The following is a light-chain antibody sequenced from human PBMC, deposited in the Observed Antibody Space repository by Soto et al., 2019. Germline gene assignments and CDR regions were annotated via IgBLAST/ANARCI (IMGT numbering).Light chain of an antibody. Sequence: IQRTQSPRTRSGSGGGRVIIGCRASQTISSWLAWYQQKPGKAPKLLIYKASTLKSGVPSRFSGSGSGTEFTLTISSLQPDDFATYYCQHYNSYSEAFGQGTKVDIK. CDR1: QTISSW. CDR3: QHYNSYSEA. CDR2: KAS. J-gene: IGKJ1*01. V-gene: IGKV1-5*03.